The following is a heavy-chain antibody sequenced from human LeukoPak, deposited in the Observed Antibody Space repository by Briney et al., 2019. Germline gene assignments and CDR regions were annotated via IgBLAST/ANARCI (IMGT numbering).Heavy chain of an antibody. CDR2: INHSGST. D-gene: IGHD3-10*01. Sequence: SETLSLTCAVYGGSFSGYYWSWIRQPPGKGLEWIGEINHSGSTNYNPSLKSRVTISVDTSKNQFSLKLSSVTAADTAVYYCAKSSRRVFVVRGVITNAFDYWGQGTLVTVSS. V-gene: IGHV4-34*01. CDR3: AKSSRRVFVVRGVITNAFDY. J-gene: IGHJ4*02. CDR1: GGSFSGYY.